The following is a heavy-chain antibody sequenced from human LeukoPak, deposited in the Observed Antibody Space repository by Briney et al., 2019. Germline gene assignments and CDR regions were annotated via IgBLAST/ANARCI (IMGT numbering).Heavy chain of an antibody. CDR2: INHSGST. D-gene: IGHD5-18*01. Sequence: PSETLSLTCAVYGGSFSGYYWSWIRQPPGKGLEWIGEINHSGSTNYNPSLKSRVTISVDTSKNQFSLKLSSVTAADTAVYYCARLINADTAMVIWGFPDYWGQGTLVTVSS. CDR3: ARLINADTAMVIWGFPDY. CDR1: GGSFSGYY. V-gene: IGHV4-34*01. J-gene: IGHJ4*02.